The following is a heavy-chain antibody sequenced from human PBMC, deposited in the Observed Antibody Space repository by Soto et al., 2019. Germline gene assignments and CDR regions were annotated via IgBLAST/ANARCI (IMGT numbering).Heavy chain of an antibody. D-gene: IGHD3-9*01. CDR2: ISVSGTMR. CDR3: ATAGLTGTV. CDR1: GFTFSSYE. Sequence: QLVESGGGSVQPGRSLRLSCAPSGFTFSSYEMNWVRQAPGKGLEWVSYISVSGTMRFSADDAKGRFTISSDNTKKILYLQMNSLRAEDAALYYCATAGLTGTVWGQGTTVNASS. V-gene: IGHV3-48*03. J-gene: IGHJ6*02.